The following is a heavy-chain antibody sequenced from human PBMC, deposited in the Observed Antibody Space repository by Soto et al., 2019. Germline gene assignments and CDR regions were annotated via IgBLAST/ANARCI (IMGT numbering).Heavy chain of an antibody. V-gene: IGHV3-30*18. Sequence: PGGSLRLSCAASGFTFSNYGMHWVRQAPGKGLQWVTLISYDGSDKYYADSVKGRFTISRDNSKNTLYLQMNSLRTEDTAVYYCAKDILTGYYNIDYWGQGTLVTVSS. J-gene: IGHJ4*02. CDR2: ISYDGSDK. CDR1: GFTFSNYG. CDR3: AKDILTGYYNIDY. D-gene: IGHD3-9*01.